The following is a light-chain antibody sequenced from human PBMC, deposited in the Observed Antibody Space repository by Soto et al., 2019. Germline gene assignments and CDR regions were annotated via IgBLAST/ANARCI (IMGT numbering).Light chain of an antibody. Sequence: DIQMTQSPSTLAASVGDRVTITCRASQSISTWLAWYQQKPGKAPKLLIYDASSLESGVPSRFSGSGSGTEYTLTISSLQPDDFATYYCQQYNSFSVFGQGTKVELK. J-gene: IGKJ1*01. CDR1: QSISTW. CDR3: QQYNSFSV. V-gene: IGKV1-5*01. CDR2: DAS.